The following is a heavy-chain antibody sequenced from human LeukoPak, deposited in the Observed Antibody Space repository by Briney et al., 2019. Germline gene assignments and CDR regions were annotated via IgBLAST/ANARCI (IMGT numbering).Heavy chain of an antibody. Sequence: GGSLILSCAASGFTVSNNYMSWVRQAPGKGLEWVSIINSGGSTDYADSVEGRFTISRDDSKSTLYLQLNSLRAEDTAVYYCARDMDVWGQGTTVTVSS. J-gene: IGHJ6*02. CDR2: INSGGST. CDR3: ARDMDV. CDR1: GFTVSNNY. V-gene: IGHV3-66*01.